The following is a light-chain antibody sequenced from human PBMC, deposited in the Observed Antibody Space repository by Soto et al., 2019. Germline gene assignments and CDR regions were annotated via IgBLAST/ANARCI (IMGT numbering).Light chain of an antibody. J-gene: IGKJ5*01. V-gene: IGKV4-1*01. CDR2: WAS. Sequence: DIVMTQSPDSLAVSLGERATINCKSNQSVFSGPTVRTTWLGISRKPGQPPKLLIYWASTRESGVPDRFTGSGSGTQFALTITSLQAEDVAVYYCQQYFDPPVTFGQGTRLEIK. CDR1: QSVFSGPTVRTT. CDR3: QQYFDPPVT.